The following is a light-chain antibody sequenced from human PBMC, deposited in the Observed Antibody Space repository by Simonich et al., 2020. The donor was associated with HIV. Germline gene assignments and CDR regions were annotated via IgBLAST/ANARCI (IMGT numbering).Light chain of an antibody. CDR1: QGVLYSSNNRNY. CDR3: QQYSNTMYT. CDR2: WAS. V-gene: IGKV4-1*01. Sequence: DIVMTQSPASLAVSLGERATINCKSSQGVLYSSNNRNYLAWYQQKPRQPPKLLIYWASTRESGVPDRFSGSGSGTDFTLTISSLQAEDVAVYYCQQYSNTMYTFGQGTKLEIK. J-gene: IGKJ2*01.